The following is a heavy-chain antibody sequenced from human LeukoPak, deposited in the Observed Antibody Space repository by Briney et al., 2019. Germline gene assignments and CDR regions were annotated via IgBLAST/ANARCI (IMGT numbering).Heavy chain of an antibody. Sequence: SETLSLTCAVYGGSFSGYYWSWIRQPPGKGLEWIGEINHSGSTNYNPSLKSRVTISVGTSKNQFSLKLSSVTAADTAVYYCAAQKYYYDSSGVYYWGQGTLVTVSS. CDR2: INHSGST. V-gene: IGHV4-34*01. CDR1: GGSFSGYY. D-gene: IGHD3-22*01. CDR3: AAQKYYYDSSGVYY. J-gene: IGHJ4*02.